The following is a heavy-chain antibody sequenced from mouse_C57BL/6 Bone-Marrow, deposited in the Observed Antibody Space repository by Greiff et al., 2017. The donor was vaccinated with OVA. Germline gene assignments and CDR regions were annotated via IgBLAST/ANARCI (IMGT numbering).Heavy chain of an antibody. D-gene: IGHD1-1*01. CDR2: IYPGDGDT. Sequence: QVQLQQSGAELVKPGASVKISCKASGYAFSSYWMNWVKQRPGKGLEWIGQIYPGDGDTNYNGKFKGKATLTADKSSSTAYMQLSSLTSEDSAVYFCARGGDYYGSKDYWGQGTTLTVSS. CDR1: GYAFSSYW. CDR3: ARGGDYYGSKDY. V-gene: IGHV1-80*01. J-gene: IGHJ2*01.